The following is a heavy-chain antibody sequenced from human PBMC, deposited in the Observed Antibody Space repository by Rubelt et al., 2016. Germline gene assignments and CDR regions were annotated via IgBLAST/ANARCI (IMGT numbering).Heavy chain of an antibody. Sequence: LVQSGAEVKKPGSSVKVSCKASGGTFSSYAISWVRQAPGQGLEWMGRIIPILGIANYAQKFQGRVTITADKSTSTAYMELSSLRSEDTAVYYCARVPAGYGSSTGCYVSDYGGQGPLVTVSS. D-gene: IGHD2-2*03. CDR1: GGTFSSYA. CDR3: ARVPAGYGSSTGCYVSDY. J-gene: IGHJ4*02. CDR2: IIPILGIA. V-gene: IGHV1-69*04.